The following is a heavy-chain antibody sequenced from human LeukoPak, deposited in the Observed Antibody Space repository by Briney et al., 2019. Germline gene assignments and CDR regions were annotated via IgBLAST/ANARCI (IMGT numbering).Heavy chain of an antibody. V-gene: IGHV4-34*01. D-gene: IGHD3-22*01. CDR1: GGSFSGYY. CDR2: INHSGST. CDR3: ARETRPSGITMIVVAYFDY. J-gene: IGHJ4*02. Sequence: PSETLSLTCAVYGGSFSGYYWSWIRQPPGKGLEWIGEINHSGSTNYNPSLKSRVTISVGTSKNQFSLKLSSVTAADTAVYYCARETRPSGITMIVVAYFDYWGQGTLVTVSS.